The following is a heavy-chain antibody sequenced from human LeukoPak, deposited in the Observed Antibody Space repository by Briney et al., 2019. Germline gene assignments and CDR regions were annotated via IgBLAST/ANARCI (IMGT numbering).Heavy chain of an antibody. D-gene: IGHD1-26*01. CDR1: GGSFSGYY. Sequence: PSETLSLTCAVYGGSFSGYYWSWIRQPPGKGLEWIGEINHSGSTNYNPSLKSRVTISVDTSKNQFSLKLSSVTAADTAVYYCARHERSYRWYFDYWGQGTLVTVSS. CDR3: ARHERSYRWYFDY. V-gene: IGHV4-34*01. CDR2: INHSGST. J-gene: IGHJ4*02.